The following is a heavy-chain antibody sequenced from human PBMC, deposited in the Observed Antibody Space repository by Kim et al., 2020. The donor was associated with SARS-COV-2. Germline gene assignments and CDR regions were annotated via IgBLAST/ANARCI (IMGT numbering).Heavy chain of an antibody. V-gene: IGHV3-21*01. J-gene: IGHJ4*02. D-gene: IGHD3-3*01. CDR2: ISSSSSYI. CDR3: ASSQTPLYDFWSGYVY. Sequence: GLEWVSSISSSSSYIYYADSVKGRFTISRDNAKNSLYLQMNSLRAEDTAVYYCASSQTPLYDFWSGYVYWGQGTLVTVSS.